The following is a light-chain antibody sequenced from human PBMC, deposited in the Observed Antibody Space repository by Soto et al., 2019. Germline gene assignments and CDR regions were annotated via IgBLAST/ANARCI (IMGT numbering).Light chain of an antibody. V-gene: IGLV1-44*01. Sequence: QPVLTQPPSASGTPGQRVTISCSGSSSNIGSNTVNWYQQLPGTAPKLLIHSNNQWPSGVPDRFSGSKSGTSASLDISGLQSEDEADYYCAAWDDSLNGVVFGGGTKVTVL. CDR2: SNN. CDR1: SSNIGSNT. CDR3: AAWDDSLNGVV. J-gene: IGLJ2*01.